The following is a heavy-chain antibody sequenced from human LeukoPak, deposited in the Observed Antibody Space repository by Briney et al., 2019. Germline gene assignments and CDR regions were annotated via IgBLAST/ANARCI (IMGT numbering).Heavy chain of an antibody. CDR1: GFPFSSYW. V-gene: IGHV4-4*08. J-gene: IGHJ4*02. Sequence: GSLRLSCVASGFPFSSYWMTWVRQPPGKGLEWIGSIYTTGTTFYNPSLKSRVAMSIDTSKNQFSLKLSSVTATDSAIYYCARHNPYFDYWGQGILVTVSS. CDR2: IYTTGTT. CDR3: ARHNPYFDY.